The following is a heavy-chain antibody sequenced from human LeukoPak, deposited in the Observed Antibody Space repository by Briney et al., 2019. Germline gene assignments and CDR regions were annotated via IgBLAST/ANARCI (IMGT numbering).Heavy chain of an antibody. CDR2: INPNSGDT. V-gene: IGHV1-2*02. D-gene: IGHD5-18*01. J-gene: IGHJ4*02. CDR1: GYTFTGYY. Sequence: ASVKVSCKASGYTFTGYYMHWVRQAPGQGLERMGWINPNSGDTNYAQKFQGRVTMTRDTSISTAYMELSRLISDDTAEYYCARGGPYTYTYPDYWGQGTLVTVSP. CDR3: ARGGPYTYTYPDY.